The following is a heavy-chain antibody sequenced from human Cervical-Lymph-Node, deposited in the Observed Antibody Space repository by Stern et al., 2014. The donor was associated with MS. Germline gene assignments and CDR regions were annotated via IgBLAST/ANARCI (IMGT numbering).Heavy chain of an antibody. CDR3: ARGGRSSSYFCPDY. V-gene: IGHV1-69*01. CDR2: IIPVLDTV. Sequence: QVQLVQSGSEVKKPGSSVKVSCKASGDTFRTYAFSWVRQAPGQGIEWMGGIIPVLDTVDYAQNFRGRVTITADESTTTAYMEVRSLTSEDTAVYYCARGGRSSSYFCPDYWGQGTLVTGSS. CDR1: GDTFRTYA. J-gene: IGHJ4*02. D-gene: IGHD6-13*01.